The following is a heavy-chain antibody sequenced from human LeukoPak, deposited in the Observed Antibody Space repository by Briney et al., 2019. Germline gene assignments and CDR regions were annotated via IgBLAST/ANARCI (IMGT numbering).Heavy chain of an antibody. CDR2: INPSGGST. Sequence: GASVKVSCKASGYTFTSYYMHWVRQAPGQGLEWMGIINPSGGSTSYAQKFQGRVTMTRDMSTSTVYMELSSLRSEDTAVYYCARDEADCSGGSCYFDYWGQGTLVTVSS. V-gene: IGHV1-46*01. CDR1: GYTFTSYY. CDR3: ARDEADCSGGSCYFDY. J-gene: IGHJ4*02. D-gene: IGHD2-15*01.